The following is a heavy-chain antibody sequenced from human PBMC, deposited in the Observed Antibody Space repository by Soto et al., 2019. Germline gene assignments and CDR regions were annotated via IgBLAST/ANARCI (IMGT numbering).Heavy chain of an antibody. CDR3: ARHRLRYFDVDY. J-gene: IGHJ4*02. CDR1: GGSISSYY. Sequence: SETLSLTCTVSGGSISSYYWSWIRQPPGKGLEWIGYIYYSGSTNYNPSLKSRVTISVDTSKNQFSLKLSSVTAADTAVYYCARHRLRYFDVDYWGQGTLVTVSS. V-gene: IGHV4-59*08. D-gene: IGHD3-9*01. CDR2: IYYSGST.